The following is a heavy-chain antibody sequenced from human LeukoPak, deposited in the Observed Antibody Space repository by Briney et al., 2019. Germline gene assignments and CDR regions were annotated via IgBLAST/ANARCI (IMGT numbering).Heavy chain of an antibody. Sequence: PSETLSLTCTVSGGSISSYYWSWIRQPPGKGLEWIGYIYYSGSTNYNPSLKSRVTMSVDTSKNQFSLKLSSVTAADTAVYYCARDLVVATISPWFDPWGQGTLVTVSS. CDR2: IYYSGST. J-gene: IGHJ5*02. CDR3: ARDLVVATISPWFDP. CDR1: GGSISSYY. D-gene: IGHD5-12*01. V-gene: IGHV4-59*12.